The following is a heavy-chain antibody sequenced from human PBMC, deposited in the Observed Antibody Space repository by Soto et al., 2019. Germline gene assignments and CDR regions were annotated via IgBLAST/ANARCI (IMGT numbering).Heavy chain of an antibody. J-gene: IGHJ3*02. Sequence: TGGSLRLSCAASGFTFDDYGMSWVRQAPGKGLEWVSGINWNGGSTGYADSVKGRFTISRDNAKNSLYLQMNSLRAEDTALYHCARDFYVGSGLGGAAFDIWGQGTMVTVSS. CDR3: ARDFYVGSGLGGAAFDI. CDR2: INWNGGST. D-gene: IGHD6-19*01. CDR1: GFTFDDYG. V-gene: IGHV3-20*01.